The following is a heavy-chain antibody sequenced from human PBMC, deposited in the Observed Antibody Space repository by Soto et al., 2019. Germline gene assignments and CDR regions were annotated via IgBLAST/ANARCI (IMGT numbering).Heavy chain of an antibody. D-gene: IGHD4-4*01. CDR1: GDSVS. J-gene: IGHJ3*02. CDR3: ARSPYSAVRAFDI. CDR2: TYYTSKWYN. Sequence: QVQLQQSGPGLVKPSQTLSLTCAISGDSVSRNWIRQSPSRGLEWLGRTYYTSKWYNDYAVSVKSRITINPDTSKNQFSLQLNSVTPEDTAVYYCARSPYSAVRAFDIWGQGTMVTVSS. V-gene: IGHV6-1*01.